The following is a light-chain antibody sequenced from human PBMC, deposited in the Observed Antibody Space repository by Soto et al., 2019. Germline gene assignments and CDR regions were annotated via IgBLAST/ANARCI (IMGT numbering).Light chain of an antibody. CDR3: SSYTTSNTRQIV. J-gene: IGLJ1*01. Sequence: QSVLTQPASVSGSPGQSITISCTGTSSDGGGYNYVSWYQHHPGKAPKLIIYDVTNRPSGVSNPFSGSKSGNTASLTISGLQPEDEADYYCSSYTTSNTRQIVFGTGTKLTVL. CDR1: SSDGGGYNY. CDR2: DVT. V-gene: IGLV2-14*03.